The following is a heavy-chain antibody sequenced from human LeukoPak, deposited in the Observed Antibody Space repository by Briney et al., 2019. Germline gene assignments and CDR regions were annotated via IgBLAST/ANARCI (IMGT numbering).Heavy chain of an antibody. CDR2: IYYSGST. D-gene: IGHD2-15*01. V-gene: IGHV4-39*01. J-gene: IGHJ4*02. Sequence: KPSETLSLTCTVSGGSISSSSYYWGWIRQPPGKGLEWIGSIYYSGSTYYNPSLESRVTISVDTSKNQFSLKLTSVTAADTAVYYCAVVVTAMGDYYFDYWGQETLVTVSS. CDR3: AVVVTAMGDYYFDY. CDR1: GGSISSSSYY.